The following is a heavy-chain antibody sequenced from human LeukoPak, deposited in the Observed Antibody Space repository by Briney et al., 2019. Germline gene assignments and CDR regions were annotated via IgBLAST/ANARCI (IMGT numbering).Heavy chain of an antibody. J-gene: IGHJ4*02. V-gene: IGHV3-7*02. Sequence: PGGSLRLSCAASGFTFSSYCMTWVRQTPGKGLEWVSSIRRDGSEVYYADSVKGRFTISRDNAKNSLYLQMNTLRAEETAVYYCARGSAWGGDYWGQGTMVSDCS. CDR1: GFTFSSYC. D-gene: IGHD3-16*01. CDR2: IRRDGSEV. CDR3: ARGSAWGGDY.